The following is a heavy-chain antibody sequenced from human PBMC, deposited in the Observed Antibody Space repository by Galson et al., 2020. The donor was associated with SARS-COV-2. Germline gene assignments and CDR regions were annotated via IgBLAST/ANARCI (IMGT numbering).Heavy chain of an antibody. CDR3: ARTMGGMITFGGVIGNLDY. J-gene: IGHJ4*02. CDR1: GFTFSSYG. V-gene: IGHV3-30*03. CDR2: ISYDGSNK. Sequence: GESLKISCAASGFTFSSYGMHWVRHAPGKGLEWVAVISYDGSNKYYADSVKGRFTISRDNSKNTLYLQMNSLRAEDTAVYYCARTMGGMITFGGVIGNLDYWGQGTLVTVSS. D-gene: IGHD3-16*02.